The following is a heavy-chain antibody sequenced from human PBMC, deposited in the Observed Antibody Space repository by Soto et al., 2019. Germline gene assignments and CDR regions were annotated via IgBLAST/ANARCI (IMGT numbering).Heavy chain of an antibody. V-gene: IGHV3-7*01. CDR2: IKQDGSEE. Sequence: EVQLVESGGGLVQPGGSLRLSCVDSGFTFSSYWMSWVRQAPVKGLEWVGNIKQDGSEENYADSVKGRFTISRDNAKTSMYLKMNSLRVEDTAVYYCARIAASGRGWDVWCPGTPVVVSS. CDR1: GFTFSSYW. J-gene: IGHJ6*02. D-gene: IGHD6-13*01. CDR3: ARIAASGRGWDV.